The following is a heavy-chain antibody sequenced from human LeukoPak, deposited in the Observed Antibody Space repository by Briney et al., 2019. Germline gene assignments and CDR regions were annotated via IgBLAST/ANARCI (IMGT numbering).Heavy chain of an antibody. CDR3: ASGAAAGKGDWFDP. CDR2: IYSGATT. CDR1: GFTVSNNY. D-gene: IGHD6-13*01. V-gene: IGHV3-66*02. Sequence: GGSLRLSCAASGFTVSNNYMNWVRQAPGKGLEWVSGIYSGATTYYADSVKGRFTISRDNSKNTLYLQMNSLRAEDTAVYYCASGAAAGKGDWFDPWGQGTLVTVSS. J-gene: IGHJ5*02.